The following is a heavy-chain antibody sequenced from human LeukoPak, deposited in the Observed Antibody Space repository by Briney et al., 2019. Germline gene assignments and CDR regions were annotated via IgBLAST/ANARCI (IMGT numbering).Heavy chain of an antibody. CDR1: GGSVSSGSYY. D-gene: IGHD6-19*01. Sequence: SSETLSLTCTVSGGSVSSGSYYWSWIRQPPGKGLEWIAYIYYSGSTNYNPSLKSRVTISLDASKNQFSLRLSSVTAADTAVYYCARSIRYSSGWYGGFDPWGQGTLVTVSS. CDR3: ARSIRYSSGWYGGFDP. CDR2: IYYSGST. J-gene: IGHJ5*02. V-gene: IGHV4-61*01.